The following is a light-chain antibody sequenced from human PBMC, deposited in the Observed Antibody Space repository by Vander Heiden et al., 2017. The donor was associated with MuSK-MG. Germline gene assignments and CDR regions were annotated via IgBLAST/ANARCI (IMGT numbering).Light chain of an antibody. CDR2: GAS. V-gene: IGKV3-15*01. CDR3: QQYNNWLTWT. Sequence: EIVMTQSPATLSMSPGERATLSCRASQSVSSNLAWYQQKPGQAPRLLIYGASTRATGIPARFSGSGSGTEFTLTISSLQSEDFAVYYCQQYNNWLTWTFGQGTNVEIK. J-gene: IGKJ1*01. CDR1: QSVSSN.